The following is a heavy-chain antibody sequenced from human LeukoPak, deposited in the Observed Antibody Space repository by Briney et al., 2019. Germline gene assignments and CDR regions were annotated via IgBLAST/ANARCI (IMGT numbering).Heavy chain of an antibody. J-gene: IGHJ5*02. CDR1: GGTSSSYA. D-gene: IGHD1-26*01. Sequence: ASVKVSCKASGGTSSSYAISWVRQAPGQGLEWMGGIIPIFGTANYAQKFQGRVTITTDESTSTAYMELSSLRSEDTAVYYCARGVGATVWFDPWGQGTLVTVSS. CDR3: ARGVGATVWFDP. CDR2: IIPIFGTA. V-gene: IGHV1-69*05.